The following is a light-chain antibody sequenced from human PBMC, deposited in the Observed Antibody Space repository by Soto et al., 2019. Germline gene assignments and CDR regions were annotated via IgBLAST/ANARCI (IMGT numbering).Light chain of an antibody. CDR1: QNIGTS. Sequence: DIQMTQSPSSLSVSVGDRVTITCRASQNIGTSLNWYQMKLGRAPTLLIYSASTLQSGAPSRFSGGGSGTDFTFTISSLQPEDIATYYCQQYDNLPLTFGGGTKVDIK. V-gene: IGKV1-33*01. J-gene: IGKJ4*01. CDR3: QQYDNLPLT. CDR2: SAS.